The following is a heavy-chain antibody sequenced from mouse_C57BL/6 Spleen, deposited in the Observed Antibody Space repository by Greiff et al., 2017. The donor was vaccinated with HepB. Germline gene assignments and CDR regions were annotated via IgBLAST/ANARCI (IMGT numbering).Heavy chain of an antibody. CDR3: ARSVYYYGSSSDYLDY. J-gene: IGHJ2*01. V-gene: IGHV5-16*01. D-gene: IGHD1-1*01. CDR1: GFTFSDYY. Sequence: EVMLVESEGGLVQPGSSMKLSCTASGFTFSDYYMAWVRQVPEKGLEWVANINYDGSSTYYLDSLKSRFIISRDNAKNILYLQMSSLKSEDKATYYCARSVYYYGSSSDYLDYWGQGTTLTVSS. CDR2: INYDGSST.